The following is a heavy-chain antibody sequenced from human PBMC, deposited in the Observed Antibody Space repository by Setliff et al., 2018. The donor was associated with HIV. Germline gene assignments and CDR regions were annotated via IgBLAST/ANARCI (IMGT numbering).Heavy chain of an antibody. V-gene: IGHV1-3*01. J-gene: IGHJ4*02. D-gene: IGHD3-22*01. CDR1: GFIFTNYG. CDR2: INSGTGNT. CDR3: ARDPYYYDKRGYYE. Sequence: GASVKVSCKASGFIFTNYGIHWVRQAPGHSLEWMGFINSGTGNTIYSQKFQGRVTFSRDTSASTAYMELSSLRSDDTAVYFCARDPYYYDKRGYYEWGQGTLVTVSS.